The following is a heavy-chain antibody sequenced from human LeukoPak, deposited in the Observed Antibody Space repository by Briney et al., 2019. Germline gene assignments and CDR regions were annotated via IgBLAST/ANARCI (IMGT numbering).Heavy chain of an antibody. CDR1: GFTFSSYA. J-gene: IGHJ4*02. CDR2: ISGSGGST. Sequence: GGSLRLSCAASGFTFSSYAMSWLRQAPGKGLGWVSAISGSGGSTYYADSVKGRFTISRDNSKNTLYLQMNSLRAEDTAVYYCAKDAIGTPLCYWGQGTLVTVSS. CDR3: AKDAIGTPLCY. V-gene: IGHV3-23*01. D-gene: IGHD1-1*01.